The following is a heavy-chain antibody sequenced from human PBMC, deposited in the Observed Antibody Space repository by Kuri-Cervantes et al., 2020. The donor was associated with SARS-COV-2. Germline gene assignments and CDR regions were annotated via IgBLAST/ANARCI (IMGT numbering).Heavy chain of an antibody. CDR3: ARGGYSSSWYSDY. CDR2: ISSSSSYI. Sequence: GESLKISCAASGFTFSSYSMSWVRQAPGKGLEWVSSISSSSSYIYYADSVKGRFTISRDNAKNSLYLQMNSPRAEDTAVYYCARGGYSSSWYSDYWGQGTLVTVSS. CDR1: GFTFSSYS. V-gene: IGHV3-21*01. J-gene: IGHJ4*02. D-gene: IGHD6-13*01.